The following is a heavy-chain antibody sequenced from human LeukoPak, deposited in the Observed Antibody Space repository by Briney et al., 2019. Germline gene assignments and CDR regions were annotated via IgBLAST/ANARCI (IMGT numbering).Heavy chain of an antibody. CDR1: GFTFDEHD. Sequence: TGGSLRLSCAAPGFTFDEHDMFWVRQVPGKGLEWVCLISKDGGNKQYADPVKGRFSVSRDNNRNSLSLQMNSLRSEDTALYFCAKRSGAPNNFDYWGQGALVTVSS. CDR3: AKRSGAPNNFDY. CDR2: ISKDGGNK. J-gene: IGHJ4*02. V-gene: IGHV3-43*02. D-gene: IGHD1-1*01.